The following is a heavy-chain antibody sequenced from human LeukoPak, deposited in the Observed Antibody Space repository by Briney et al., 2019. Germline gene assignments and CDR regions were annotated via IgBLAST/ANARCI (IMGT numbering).Heavy chain of an antibody. CDR1: GVSISSGGYY. CDR3: ARDPKAMVRGENYYYYGMDV. Sequence: SETLSLTCTVSGVSISSGGYYWSCVGQHPGKGLESFVYIYCSGSTYYNPSLKSRVNISVDTSKNQLSLKLSSVTAADTAVYYCARDPKAMVRGENYYYYGMDVWGQGTTVTVSS. CDR2: IYCSGST. V-gene: IGHV4-31*03. J-gene: IGHJ6*02. D-gene: IGHD3-10*01.